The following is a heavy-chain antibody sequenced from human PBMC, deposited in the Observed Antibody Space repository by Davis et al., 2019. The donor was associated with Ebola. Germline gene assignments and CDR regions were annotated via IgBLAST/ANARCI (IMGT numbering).Heavy chain of an antibody. Sequence: GESLKISCAASGFTFSNYWMSWVRQAPGKGLEWVANINQDGSEKYYVDSVKGRFTISRDNAKNSLYLQMNSLRAEDTAVYYCARVDWPVQFDFWGQGTVVTVSS. V-gene: IGHV3-7*03. D-gene: IGHD3-9*01. J-gene: IGHJ4*02. CDR2: INQDGSEK. CDR1: GFTFSNYW. CDR3: ARVDWPVQFDF.